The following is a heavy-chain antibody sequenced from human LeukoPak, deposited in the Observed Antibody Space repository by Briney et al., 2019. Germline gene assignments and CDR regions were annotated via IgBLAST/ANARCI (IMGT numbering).Heavy chain of an antibody. D-gene: IGHD2-8*01. Sequence: PSETLSLTYTVSGGSVSSGTYCWIWIRQPPGKGPEWIGYMYYSGSTNYNPSLKSRVTISVDTSKNQCSLELTSVTTADTAVYYCTRSTNLEAFDIWGQGTMVTVSS. CDR2: MYYSGST. CDR1: GGSVSSGTYC. J-gene: IGHJ3*02. CDR3: TRSTNLEAFDI. V-gene: IGHV4-61*01.